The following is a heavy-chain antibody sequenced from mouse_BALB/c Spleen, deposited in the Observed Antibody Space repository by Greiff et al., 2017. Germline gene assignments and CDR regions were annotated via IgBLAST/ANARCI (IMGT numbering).Heavy chain of an antibody. D-gene: IGHD2-10*02. Sequence: VKLMESGPDLVAPSQSLSITCTVSGFSLTSYGVPWVRQPPGKGLEWLVVIWSDGSTTYNSALKSRLSISKDNSKSQVFLKMNSLQTDDTAMYYCARQYGNYEGGARDHWGQGTSVTVSS. CDR1: GFSLTSYG. J-gene: IGHJ4*01. CDR2: IWSDGST. V-gene: IGHV2-6-2*01. CDR3: ARQYGNYEGGARDH.